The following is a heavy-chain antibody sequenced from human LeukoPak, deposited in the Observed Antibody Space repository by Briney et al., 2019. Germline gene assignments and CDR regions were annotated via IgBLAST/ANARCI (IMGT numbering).Heavy chain of an antibody. J-gene: IGHJ5*02. CDR1: GGTFSSYA. CDR2: IIPIFGTA. V-gene: IGHV1-69*13. Sequence: EASVTVSFKASGGTFSSYAISWVGQAPGQGVEWMGGIIPIFGTANYAQKFQGRVTITADESTSTAYMELSSLRSEDTAVYYCARLVVGATTSYNWFDPWGQGTLVTVSS. CDR3: ARLVVGATTSYNWFDP. D-gene: IGHD1-26*01.